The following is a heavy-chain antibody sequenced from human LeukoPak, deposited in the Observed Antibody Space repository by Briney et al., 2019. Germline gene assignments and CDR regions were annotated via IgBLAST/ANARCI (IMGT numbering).Heavy chain of an antibody. V-gene: IGHV1-2*02. CDR1: GYTFTGYC. J-gene: IGHJ5*02. D-gene: IGHD3-10*01. Sequence: ASVKVSCKTSGYTFTGYCIHWVRQAPGQGLEWMAWINPNSGGTNYAQKFRGRVTMTRDTSISTAYMELSRLRSDDTAVYYCAREGMEIDKLLSRMFDPWGQGTLVTVSS. CDR3: AREGMEIDKLLSRMFDP. CDR2: INPNSGGT.